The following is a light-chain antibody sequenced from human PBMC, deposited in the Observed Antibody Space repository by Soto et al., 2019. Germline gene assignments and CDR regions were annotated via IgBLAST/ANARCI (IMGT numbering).Light chain of an antibody. J-gene: IGLJ2*01. CDR3: VLFMGSGVSV. V-gene: IGLV8-61*01. CDR2: STN. Sequence: QTVVTQEPSFSVSPGGTVTLTCGLSSGSVSNTYYPSWYQQTPGQAPRTLIYSTNTRSSGVPDRFSGSILGNKAALTITGAQADDESVYFCVLFMGSGVSVFGGGTKLTVL. CDR1: SGSVSNTYY.